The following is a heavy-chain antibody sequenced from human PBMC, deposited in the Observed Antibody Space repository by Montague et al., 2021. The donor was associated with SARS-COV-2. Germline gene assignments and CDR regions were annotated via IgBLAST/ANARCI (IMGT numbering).Heavy chain of an antibody. Sequence: SLRLSCEASGFTVSSNYMSWVRQAPGKGLEWVSVIYSGGSTYYADSVKGRFTISRDNSKNTLYLQMNSLRAEDTAVYCCARARAYCGGDCYWGGAFDIWGQGTMVTVSS. V-gene: IGHV3-66*01. D-gene: IGHD2-21*02. CDR2: IYSGGST. J-gene: IGHJ3*02. CDR3: ARARAYCGGDCYWGGAFDI. CDR1: GFTVSSNY.